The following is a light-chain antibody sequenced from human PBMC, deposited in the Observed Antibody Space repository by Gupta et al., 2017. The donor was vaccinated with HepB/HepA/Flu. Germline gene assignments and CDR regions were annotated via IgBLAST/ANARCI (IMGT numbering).Light chain of an antibody. V-gene: IGKV3-20*01. J-gene: IGKJ4*01. CDR3: HQYGSSPPLT. Sequence: EIVLAQSACTLSLSPEERATLSCRASQSVSSSYLAWYQQKPGQATRLLIYVQSSRDTGIPDRFSGSGSATAFTLTISRLEHEDFAVYYCHQYGSSPPLTFGGGTKVEIK. CDR1: QSVSSSY. CDR2: VQS.